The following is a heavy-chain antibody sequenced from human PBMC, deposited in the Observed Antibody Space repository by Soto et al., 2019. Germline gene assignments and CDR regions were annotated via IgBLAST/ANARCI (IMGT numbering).Heavy chain of an antibody. CDR3: ARGYGSGGSGYHLDY. CDR2: INSDGSST. V-gene: IGHV3-74*01. Sequence: EVQLVESGGGLVQPGGSLRLSCAASGFTFSSYWMHWVRQAPGKGLVWVSRINSDGSSTSYADSVKGRFTISRDNAKNTLSLQMNSLRAEDTAVYYCARGYGSGGSGYHLDYWGPGTLVIVSS. D-gene: IGHD2-15*01. J-gene: IGHJ4*02. CDR1: GFTFSSYW.